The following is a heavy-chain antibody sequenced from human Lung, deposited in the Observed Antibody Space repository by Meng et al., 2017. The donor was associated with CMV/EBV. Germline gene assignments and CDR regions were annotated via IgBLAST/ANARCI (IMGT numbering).Heavy chain of an antibody. V-gene: IGHV3-48*03. CDR2: INSGGTTK. CDR3: AREYYDFWGGNSWEAFDI. D-gene: IGHD3-3*01. CDR1: GFTLSRYD. J-gene: IGHJ3*02. Sequence: GESXKISCVASGFTLSRYDMNWVRQAPGKGLEWLAYINSGGTTKKYADCVKGQFTISRDNAKNTLNLQMSSLRAEHTAVYYCAREYYDFWGGNSWEAFDIWGQGTTVTVSS.